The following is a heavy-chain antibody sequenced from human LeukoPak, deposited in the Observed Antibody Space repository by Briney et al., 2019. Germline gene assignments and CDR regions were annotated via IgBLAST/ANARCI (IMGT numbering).Heavy chain of an antibody. V-gene: IGHV1-8*03. Sequence: ASVKVSCKASGYTFTSYVINWVRQATGQGLEWMGWMNPNSGNTGYAQKFQGRVTFTRNTSISTAYMELSSLRSEDTAVYYCAREKSRSTYYFDYWGQGTLVTVSS. CDR2: MNPNSGNT. CDR3: AREKSRSTYYFDY. J-gene: IGHJ4*02. CDR1: GYTFTSYV.